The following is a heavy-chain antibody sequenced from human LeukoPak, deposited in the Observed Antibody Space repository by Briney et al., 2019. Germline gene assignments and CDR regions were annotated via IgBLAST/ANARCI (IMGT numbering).Heavy chain of an antibody. D-gene: IGHD3-10*01. J-gene: IGHJ6*03. CDR2: IIPIFGTA. V-gene: IGHV1-69*13. CDR3: ARMVSDAALGYYYYMDV. Sequence: SVKVSCKASGYTFTNYGISWVRQAPGQGLEWMGGIIPIFGTANYAQKFQGRVTITADESTSTAYMELSSLRSEDTAVYYCARMVSDAALGYYYYMDVWGKGTTVTVSS. CDR1: GYTFTNYG.